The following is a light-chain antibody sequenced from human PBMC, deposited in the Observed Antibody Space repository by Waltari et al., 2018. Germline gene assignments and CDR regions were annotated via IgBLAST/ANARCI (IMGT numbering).Light chain of an antibody. CDR3: MEALQSVT. CDR1: QSLLHSNGYNY. J-gene: IGKJ5*01. Sequence: DIVMTQSPLSLPVTPGEPASISCRSSQSLLHSNGYNYLDWYLQKPGKSPQILIYLGSNRASGVPDRFSGSGSGTDFTLKISRVEAEDAGVYYFMEALQSVTFGQGTRLEIK. CDR2: LGS. V-gene: IGKV2-28*01.